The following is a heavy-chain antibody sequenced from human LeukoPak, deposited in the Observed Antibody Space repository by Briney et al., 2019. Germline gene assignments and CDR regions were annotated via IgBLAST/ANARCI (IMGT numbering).Heavy chain of an antibody. V-gene: IGHV3-21*01. D-gene: IGHD1-1*01. CDR2: ISSSSSYI. J-gene: IGHJ6*03. CDR3: ARGGWNDVGDYYYYMDV. CDR1: GFTFSSYS. Sequence: PGGSLRLSCAASGFTFSSYSMNWVRQAPGKGLEWVSSISSSSSYIYYADSVKGRFTISRDNAKNSLYLQMNSLRAEDTAVYYCARGGWNDVGDYYYYMDVWAKGPRSPSP.